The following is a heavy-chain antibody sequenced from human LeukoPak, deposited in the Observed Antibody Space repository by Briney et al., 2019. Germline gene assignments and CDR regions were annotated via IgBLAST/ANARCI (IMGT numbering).Heavy chain of an antibody. CDR1: GFTFTSSA. CDR2: IAVGSGNT. V-gene: IGHV1-58*01. D-gene: IGHD3-3*01. Sequence: SVKVSCKASGFTFTSSAVQWVRQARGQRLEWIGWIAVGSGNTNYAQKFQERVTITRDMSTSTAYMELSSLRSEDTAVYYCAASPYYDFWSGYYTNFDYWGQGTLVTVSS. CDR3: AASPYYDFWSGYYTNFDY. J-gene: IGHJ4*02.